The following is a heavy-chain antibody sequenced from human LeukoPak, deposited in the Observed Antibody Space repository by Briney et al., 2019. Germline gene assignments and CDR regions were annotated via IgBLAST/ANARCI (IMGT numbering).Heavy chain of an antibody. D-gene: IGHD1-14*01. J-gene: IGHJ4*02. Sequence: GGSLRLSCAASGFTFSSYGMHWVRQAPGKGLEWVAVISYDGSNKYYADSVKGRFTISRDNSKNTLYLQMNSLRAEDTAVYYCAKDVVARTSSPAYFDYWGRGTLVTVSS. V-gene: IGHV3-30*18. CDR2: ISYDGSNK. CDR3: AKDVVARTSSPAYFDY. CDR1: GFTFSSYG.